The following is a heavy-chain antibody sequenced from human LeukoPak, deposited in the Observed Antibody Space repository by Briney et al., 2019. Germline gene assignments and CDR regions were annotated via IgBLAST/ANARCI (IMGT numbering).Heavy chain of an antibody. CDR3: ARGSGDLYYYYYMDV. Sequence: ASVKVSCKASGYTFTSYDINWVRQATGQGLEWMGWMNPNSGNTGYAQKFQGRVTMTRNTSISTAYMELSSLRSEDTAVYYCARGSGDLYYYYYMDVWGKGTTVTVSS. J-gene: IGHJ6*03. D-gene: IGHD3-3*01. CDR2: MNPNSGNT. V-gene: IGHV1-8*01. CDR1: GYTFTSYD.